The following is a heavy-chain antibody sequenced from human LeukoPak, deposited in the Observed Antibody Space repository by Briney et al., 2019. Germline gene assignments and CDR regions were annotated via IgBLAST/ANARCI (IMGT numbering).Heavy chain of an antibody. CDR1: GGSISSSPYY. J-gene: IGHJ4*02. CDR3: ARQFGDSSGHHPTVDY. Sequence: SETLSLTCAVSGGSISSSPYYWGWIRQPPGQGLEWIVSLYYSGSTYYNPSLKSRITISVDTSKNQFSLKLSPVTAAAAAFYFCARQFGDSSGHHPTVDYWGQGTLVTVSS. CDR2: LYYSGST. V-gene: IGHV4-39*01. D-gene: IGHD3-22*01.